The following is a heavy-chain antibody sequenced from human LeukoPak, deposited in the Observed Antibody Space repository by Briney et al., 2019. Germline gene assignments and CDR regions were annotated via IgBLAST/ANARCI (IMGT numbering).Heavy chain of an antibody. V-gene: IGHV3-23*01. CDR3: AKDPRYYDILTGYYPLYYFDY. J-gene: IGHJ4*02. CDR1: GFTVSSNY. D-gene: IGHD3-9*01. Sequence: GGSLRLSCAASGFTVSSNYMTWVRQAPGKGLEWVSAISGSGGSTYYADSVKGRFTISRDNSKNTLYLQMNSLRAEDAAVYYCAKDPRYYDILTGYYPLYYFDYWGQGTLVTVSS. CDR2: ISGSGGST.